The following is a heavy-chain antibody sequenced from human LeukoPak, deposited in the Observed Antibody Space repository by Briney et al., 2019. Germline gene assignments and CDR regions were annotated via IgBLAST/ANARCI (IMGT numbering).Heavy chain of an antibody. J-gene: IGHJ4*02. V-gene: IGHV4-59*08. CDR1: GGSISSYQ. D-gene: IGHD2/OR15-2a*01. CDR2: ISYSGFT. CDR3: AGLHPRNPVDF. Sequence: SETLSLTCTVSGGSISSYQWSWIRQPPGKGLEWIGYISYSGFTNYNPSLKSRVTISLDTSKNQFSLKLTSVTAADTAVYYCAGLHPRNPVDFWGQGTLVTVSS.